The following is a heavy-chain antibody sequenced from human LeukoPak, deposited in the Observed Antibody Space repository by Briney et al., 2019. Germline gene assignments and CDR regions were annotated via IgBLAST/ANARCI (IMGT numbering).Heavy chain of an antibody. V-gene: IGHV3-23*01. CDR1: GFIFSSST. Sequence: GGSLRLSCAASGFIFSSSTMTWVRQAPGKGLEWVSSITGGGGSSTYHADSVKGRFTISRDNSKDTLFLQMNSLRAEDTAVDYCAITGVRDFDSWGQGTLVTVSS. CDR2: ITGGGGSST. CDR3: AITGVRDFDS. J-gene: IGHJ4*02. D-gene: IGHD3-10*01.